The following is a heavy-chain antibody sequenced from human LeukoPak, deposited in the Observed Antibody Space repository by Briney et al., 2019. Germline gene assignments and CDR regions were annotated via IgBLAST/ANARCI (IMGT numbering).Heavy chain of an antibody. D-gene: IGHD1-1*01. J-gene: IGHJ5*02. CDR2: INHSGST. Sequence: SETLSLTCAVYGGSFSGYYWSWIRQPPGKGLEWIGEINHSGSTNYNPSLKSRVTISVDTSKNQFSLKLSSVAAADTAVYYCARGRYRGWFDPRGQGTLVTVSS. CDR3: ARGRYRGWFDP. CDR1: GGSFSGYY. V-gene: IGHV4-34*01.